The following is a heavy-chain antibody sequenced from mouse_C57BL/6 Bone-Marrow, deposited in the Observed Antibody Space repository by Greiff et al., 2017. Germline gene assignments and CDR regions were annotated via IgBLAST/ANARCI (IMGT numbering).Heavy chain of an antibody. CDR2: IDPSDSYT. CDR3: AREVHYYDSSYWYFGV. Sequence: VQLQQPGAELVMPGASVKLSCKASGYTFTSYWMHWVKQRPGQGLEWIGEIDPSDSYTNYNQKFKGKSTLTVDKSSSTAYMQLSSLTSEDSAVYSCAREVHYYDSSYWYFGVWGTGTTVTVAS. D-gene: IGHD1-1*01. CDR1: GYTFTSYW. V-gene: IGHV1-69*01. J-gene: IGHJ1*03.